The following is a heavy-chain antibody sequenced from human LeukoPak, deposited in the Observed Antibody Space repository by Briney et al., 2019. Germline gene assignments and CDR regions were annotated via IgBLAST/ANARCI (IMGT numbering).Heavy chain of an antibody. CDR3: AKSVPSGSRSDY. Sequence: GGSLRLSCAASGFTFSSYAMSWVRQAPGKGLEWVSGIIGSGGSTYCADSVKGRFTISGDKSKNTLYLQLNSLRAEDTAIYYCAKSVPSGSRSDYWGQGTLVTVSS. J-gene: IGHJ4*02. CDR1: GFTFSSYA. D-gene: IGHD3-10*01. CDR2: IIGSGGST. V-gene: IGHV3-23*01.